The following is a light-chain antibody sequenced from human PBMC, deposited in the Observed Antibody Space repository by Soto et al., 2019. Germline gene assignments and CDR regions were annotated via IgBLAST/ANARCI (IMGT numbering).Light chain of an antibody. V-gene: IGLV1-44*01. CDR3: AAWDDSLNGYV. J-gene: IGLJ1*01. CDR1: SSNIGSNT. Sequence: QSVLTQAPSASRTPGQRVSISWSGSSSNIGSNTVNWHQQLPGTAPKLLIYSNNQRPSGVPDRFSGSTSGTSASLAISGLQSVYEADYYCAAWDDSLNGYVFGTGTKVTVL. CDR2: SNN.